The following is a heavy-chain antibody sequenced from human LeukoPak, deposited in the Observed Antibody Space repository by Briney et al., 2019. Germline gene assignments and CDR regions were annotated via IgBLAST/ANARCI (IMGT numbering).Heavy chain of an antibody. Sequence: PGGSLRLSCAAPGFTFSRYGMHWVRQAPGKGLEWVAFISYDGNYKYYADSVKGRFSISRDNSKNTLFLQMNSLGAEDTAVYYCAKGGRDGYNLQYFDYWGQGTLVIVSS. D-gene: IGHD5-24*01. J-gene: IGHJ4*02. CDR3: AKGGRDGYNLQYFDY. V-gene: IGHV3-30*18. CDR1: GFTFSRYG. CDR2: ISYDGNYK.